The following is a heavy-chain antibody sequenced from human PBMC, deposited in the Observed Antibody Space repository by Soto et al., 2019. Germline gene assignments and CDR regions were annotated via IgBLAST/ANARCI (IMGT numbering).Heavy chain of an antibody. CDR1: GGSISSYY. D-gene: IGHD4-17*01. Sequence: QVQLQESGPGLVKPSETLSLTCTVSGGSISSYYWSWIRQPPGKGLEWIGYIYYSGSTNYNPSLKSRVTISVDTSKNQFSLKLSSVTAADTAVYYCVRAVGDYDWYFDLLGRGTLVTVSS. CDR2: IYYSGST. V-gene: IGHV4-59*01. CDR3: VRAVGDYDWYFDL. J-gene: IGHJ2*01.